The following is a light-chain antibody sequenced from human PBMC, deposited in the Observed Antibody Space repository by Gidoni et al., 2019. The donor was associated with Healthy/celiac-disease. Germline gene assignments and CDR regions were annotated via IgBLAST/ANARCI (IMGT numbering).Light chain of an antibody. CDR2: DVS. V-gene: IGLV2-11*01. J-gene: IGLJ2*01. CDR1: SSDVGGYNY. CDR3: CSYAGSYPVV. Sequence: QPALTQPRPVSGSPGQSVIISCTGTSSDVGGYNYVSWYQQHPGKAPKLMIYDVSKRPSGVPDRFSGSKSGNTASLTISGLQAEDEADYYCCSYAGSYPVVFGGGTKLTVL.